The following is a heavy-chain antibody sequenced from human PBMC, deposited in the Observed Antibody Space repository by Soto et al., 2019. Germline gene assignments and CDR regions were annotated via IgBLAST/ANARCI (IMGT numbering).Heavy chain of an antibody. CDR1: GFSFSNYN. CDR2: ISSSSSYI. V-gene: IGHV3-21*01. Sequence: PWGSLRLSCAASGFSFSNYNMNWVRQAPGKGLEWASYISSSSSYIYYADPVKGRFTISRDNAKNSLYLQMNSLRAEDTALYYCARSGYCSGSSCYSDYWGLGTLVTVSS. D-gene: IGHD2-15*01. J-gene: IGHJ4*02. CDR3: ARSGYCSGSSCYSDY.